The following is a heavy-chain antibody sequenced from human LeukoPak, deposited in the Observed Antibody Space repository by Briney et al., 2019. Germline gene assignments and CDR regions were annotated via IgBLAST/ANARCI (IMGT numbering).Heavy chain of an antibody. Sequence: GRSLRLSCAASGFTFSSYAMHWVRQAPGKGLEWVAVISYDGSNKYYAGSVKGRFTISRDNSKNTLYLQMNSLRAEDTAVYYCARDLRRHLKSHYYDSSGYLGYWGQGTLVTVSS. CDR3: ARDLRRHLKSHYYDSSGYLGY. D-gene: IGHD3-22*01. J-gene: IGHJ4*02. CDR2: ISYDGSNK. CDR1: GFTFSSYA. V-gene: IGHV3-30-3*01.